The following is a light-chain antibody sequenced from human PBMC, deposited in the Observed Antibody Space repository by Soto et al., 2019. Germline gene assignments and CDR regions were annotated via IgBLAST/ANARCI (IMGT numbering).Light chain of an antibody. CDR1: QSVSSY. CDR2: DAS. J-gene: IGKJ3*01. CDR3: QQRSNWPFT. Sequence: EIVLTQSPATLSLSPGERATLSCRASQSVSSYLAWYQQKPGQAPRLLIYDASNRATGIPARFSGSGSGTDFTLHISSLEPEDFAVYYCQQRSNWPFTFGHGTKVDIK. V-gene: IGKV3-11*01.